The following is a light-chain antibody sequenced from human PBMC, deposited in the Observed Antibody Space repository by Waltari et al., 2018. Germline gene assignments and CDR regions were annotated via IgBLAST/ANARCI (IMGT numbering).Light chain of an antibody. CDR1: QRLLHSDGKTY. CDR3: MQATHGLLT. CDR2: KFW. Sequence: DVVMTQSALSLPVTVGQPASISCRSSQRLLHSDGKTYLNWFQQRPGQSPRRLIYKFWYRDSGVPDICRGSGSGADFKLKISRVEVEDVGVYDGMQATHGLLTFGQGTKVEI. V-gene: IGKV2-30*02. J-gene: IGKJ1*01.